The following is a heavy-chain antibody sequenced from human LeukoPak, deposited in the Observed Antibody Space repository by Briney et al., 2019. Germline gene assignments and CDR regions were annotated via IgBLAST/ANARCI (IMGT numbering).Heavy chain of an antibody. Sequence: SETLSLTCTVSGGSISSYYWSWIRQPPGKGLEGRVYIYCSWGTNYNPSLTSRVTISVDTSQTQFSMTLSSVTAADTAAYSCARVSIHYYGSGSYYFYFDYWGQGTLVTVSS. D-gene: IGHD3-10*01. J-gene: IGHJ4*02. CDR2: IYCSWGT. CDR1: GGSISSYY. V-gene: IGHV4-59*01. CDR3: ARVSIHYYGSGSYYFYFDY.